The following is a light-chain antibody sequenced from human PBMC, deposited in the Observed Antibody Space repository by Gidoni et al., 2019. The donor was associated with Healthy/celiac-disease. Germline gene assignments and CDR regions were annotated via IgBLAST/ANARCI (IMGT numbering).Light chain of an antibody. J-gene: IGKJ1*01. V-gene: IGKV1-39*01. CDR3: QQSYSTLLWT. Sequence: DIKMTQSPSSLSASVGDRVTITCRASQSISSYLNWYQQKPGKAPKLLIYAASSLQSGVPSRFSGSVSGTDFTLTISSLQPEDFATYYCQQSYSTLLWTFGQGTQVDLK. CDR2: AAS. CDR1: QSISSY.